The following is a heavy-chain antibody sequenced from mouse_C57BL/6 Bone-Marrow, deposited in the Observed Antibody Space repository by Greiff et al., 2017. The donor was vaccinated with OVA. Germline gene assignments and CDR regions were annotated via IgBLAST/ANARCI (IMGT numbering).Heavy chain of an antibody. CDR3: ARHTHYYGSPWFAY. CDR2: INSDGGST. D-gene: IGHD1-1*01. CDR1: EYEFPSHD. J-gene: IGHJ3*01. Sequence: EVKLMESGGGLVQPGESLKLSCESNEYEFPSHDMSWVRKTPEQRLELVAAINSDGGSTYYPDTMERRFIISRDNTKKTLYLQMSSLRSEDTALDYCARHTHYYGSPWFAYWGQGTLVTVSA. V-gene: IGHV5-2*01.